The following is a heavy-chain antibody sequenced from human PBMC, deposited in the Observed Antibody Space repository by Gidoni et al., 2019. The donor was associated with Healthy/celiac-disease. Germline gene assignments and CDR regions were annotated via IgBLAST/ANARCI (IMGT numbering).Heavy chain of an antibody. Sequence: QVQLVESGGGVVQPGRSLSLSCAASGFTFSSYAMHWVRQAPGKGLEWVAVISYDGSNKYYADSVKGRFTISRDNSKNTLYLQMNSLRAEDTAVYYCASGVGSSWYAAVGFDYWGQGTLVTVSS. V-gene: IGHV3-30*04. CDR2: ISYDGSNK. CDR3: ASGVGSSWYAAVGFDY. D-gene: IGHD6-13*01. J-gene: IGHJ4*02. CDR1: GFTFSSYA.